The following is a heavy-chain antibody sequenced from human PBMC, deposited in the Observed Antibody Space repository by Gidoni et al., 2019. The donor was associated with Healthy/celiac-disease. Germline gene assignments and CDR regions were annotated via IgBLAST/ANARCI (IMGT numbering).Heavy chain of an antibody. CDR1: GYTFTSYG. Sequence: QVQLVQSGAEVKKPGVSVKVSCQASGYTFTSYGISWVRQAPGQGLEWMGWISAYNGNTNYAQKLQGRVTMTTDTSTSTAYMELRSLRSDDTAVYYCARSPQPEGPVSHLDVWGQGTTVTVSS. V-gene: IGHV1-18*01. CDR2: ISAYNGNT. CDR3: ARSPQPEGPVSHLDV. J-gene: IGHJ6*02.